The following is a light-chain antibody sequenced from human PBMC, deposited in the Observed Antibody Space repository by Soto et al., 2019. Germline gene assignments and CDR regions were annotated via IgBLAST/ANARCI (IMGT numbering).Light chain of an antibody. CDR3: QHYDNTPYT. V-gene: IGKV3-20*01. J-gene: IGKJ2*01. CDR2: GAS. CDR1: QSVSIS. Sequence: EIVLTQSPGALSLSPGDRVTFSCRASQSVSISLAWHQQKPGQAPRLLIYGASIRATGIPDRFSGSGSGTDFTLTITRLEPEDSAVYYCQHYDNTPYTFGQGTKLEIK.